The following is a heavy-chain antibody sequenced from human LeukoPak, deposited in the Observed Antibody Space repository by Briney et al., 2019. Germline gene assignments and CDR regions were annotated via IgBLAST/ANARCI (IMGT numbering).Heavy chain of an antibody. J-gene: IGHJ4*02. CDR1: GFTFSSYS. V-gene: IGHV3-21*01. CDR2: ISSSSYI. D-gene: IGHD6-13*01. Sequence: GGSLRLSCAASGFTFSSYSMNWVRQAPGKGLEWVSSISSSSYIYYADSVEGRFTISRDNAKNSLYLQMNSLRAEDTAVYYCARVRAAAGREPLDYWGQGTLVTVSS. CDR3: ARVRAAAGREPLDY.